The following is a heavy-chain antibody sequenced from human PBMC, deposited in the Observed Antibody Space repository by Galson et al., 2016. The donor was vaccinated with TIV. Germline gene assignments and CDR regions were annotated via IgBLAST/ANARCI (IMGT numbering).Heavy chain of an antibody. CDR3: ARDRVVDGTYYYYYFGMDV. J-gene: IGHJ6*02. CDR1: GLSVNINY. Sequence: SLRLSCAASGLSVNINYMTWVRQAPGKGLEWVSLISDGGITFYADSVKGRFTISRDNSRNTLYLQMNSLRVEDTAVYYCARDRVVDGTYYYYYFGMDVWGQGTAATVSS. D-gene: IGHD2-15*01. CDR2: ISDGGIT. V-gene: IGHV3-66*01.